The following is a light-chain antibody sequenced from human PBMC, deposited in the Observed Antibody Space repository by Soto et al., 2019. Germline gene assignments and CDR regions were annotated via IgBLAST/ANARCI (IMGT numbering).Light chain of an antibody. V-gene: IGKV3-15*01. CDR3: QQYNNWPHT. CDR1: QSVSSN. J-gene: IGKJ2*01. Sequence: EIVMTQSSATLSVSPGARATLSCRARQSVSSNLAWYQQKPGQAPRLLIYGASTRAAGIPARFSGSGYGTEFTLTISSLQSEDFAVYFCQQYNNWPHTFGQGTKLEIK. CDR2: GAS.